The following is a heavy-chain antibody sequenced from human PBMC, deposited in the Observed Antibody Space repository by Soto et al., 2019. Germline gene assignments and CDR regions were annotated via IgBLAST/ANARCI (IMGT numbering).Heavy chain of an antibody. J-gene: IGHJ6*02. CDR1: AYTFTTYG. CDR3: ARDNRKELWVEGLNAMDV. V-gene: IGHV1-18*04. CDR2: ISGYNGQT. D-gene: IGHD3-10*01. Sequence: QVQLVQSGPEVKKPGASVKVSCKASAYTFTTYGISWVRQAPGQGLEWMGWISGYNGQTNYPQKFRGRVTLTTDTATSTAYRELRSLRSVDTAIYYCARDNRKELWVEGLNAMDVWGQGTTVTVSS.